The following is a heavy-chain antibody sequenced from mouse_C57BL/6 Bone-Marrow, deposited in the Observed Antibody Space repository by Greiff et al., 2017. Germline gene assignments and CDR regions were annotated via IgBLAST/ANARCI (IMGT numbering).Heavy chain of an antibody. CDR1: GYTFTSYG. J-gene: IGHJ3*01. V-gene: IGHV1-58*01. D-gene: IGHD1-1*01. CDR2: IYIGNGYT. Sequence: VQLQQSGAELVRPGSSVKMSCKTSGYTFTSYGIHWVKQRPGQGLEWIGYIYIGNGYTEYNEKFKGKATLPSDTSSSTAYMQLSSLTSEDSAIYFCARSYPVYYYVSSWFAYWGQGTLVTVSA. CDR3: ARSYPVYYYVSSWFAY.